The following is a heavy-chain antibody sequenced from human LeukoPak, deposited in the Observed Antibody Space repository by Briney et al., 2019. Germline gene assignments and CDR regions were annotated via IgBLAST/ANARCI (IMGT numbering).Heavy chain of an antibody. CDR3: VTSKDTSGWYPFQH. D-gene: IGHD6-19*01. CDR2: IYRGGRTEYA. Sequence: PGGPLRLSCAPCGFIVSGKYMSWVRQAPGRGVEWGSVIYRGGRTEYAEYADSVKGRFTISRDKSTNTLYLEIKSLRAEDTAFYYCVTSKDTSGWYPFQHWGQGTLVTVSS. V-gene: IGHV3-53*01. CDR1: GFIVSGKY. J-gene: IGHJ1*01.